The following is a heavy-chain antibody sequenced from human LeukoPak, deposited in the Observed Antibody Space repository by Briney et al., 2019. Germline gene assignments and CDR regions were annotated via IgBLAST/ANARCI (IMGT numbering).Heavy chain of an antibody. CDR3: ARGSRGYSYG. CDR2: IYYSATT. D-gene: IGHD5-18*01. Sequence: PSETLSLTCTVSGGSVSSGSYYWTWIRQPPGKGLEWIGYIYYSATTNCNPSLKSRVTISVDTSNSHFSLKLSSVTAADTAVYYCARGSRGYSYGWGQGTLVTVSS. J-gene: IGHJ4*02. CDR1: GGSVSSGSYY. V-gene: IGHV4-61*03.